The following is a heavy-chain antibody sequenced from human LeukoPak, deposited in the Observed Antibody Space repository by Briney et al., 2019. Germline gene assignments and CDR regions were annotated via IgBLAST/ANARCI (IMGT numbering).Heavy chain of an antibody. J-gene: IGHJ4*02. CDR3: ARDGGVSGYDLLDY. D-gene: IGHD5-12*01. Sequence: GGSLRLPCAASGFTFSSLWMTWVRQAPGKGLEWVASINQDGSEKYYVDSVKGRFTISRDSAKNSVYLQMNSLRVEDTAVYYCARDGGVSGYDLLDYWGQGTLVTVSS. CDR2: INQDGSEK. CDR1: GFTFSSLW. V-gene: IGHV3-7*01.